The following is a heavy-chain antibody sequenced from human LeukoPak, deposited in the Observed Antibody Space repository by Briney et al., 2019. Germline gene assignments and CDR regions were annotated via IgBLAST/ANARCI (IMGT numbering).Heavy chain of an antibody. CDR3: ARDNSVEDTAWWFDP. CDR2: INPSGGST. Sequence: ASVKVSCKASGYTFTSYYMHWVRQAPGQGLEWMGLINPSGGSTSYAQKFQGRVTMTRGMSTSTDYMELSSLRSEDTAVYYCARDNSVEDTAWWFDPWGQGTLVTVSS. V-gene: IGHV1-46*01. CDR1: GYTFTSYY. J-gene: IGHJ5*02. D-gene: IGHD4-23*01.